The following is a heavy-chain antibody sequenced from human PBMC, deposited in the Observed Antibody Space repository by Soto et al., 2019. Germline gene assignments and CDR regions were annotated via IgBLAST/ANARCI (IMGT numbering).Heavy chain of an antibody. D-gene: IGHD2-2*01. CDR1: GFASNNYG. CDR3: AREDSIIIPAVSDF. CDR2: ISKSDYT. V-gene: IGHV3-21*01. Sequence: GSLRLSCTVSGFASNNYGINWVRQAPGKGLEWVSSISKSDYTYYSDSVKGRFTVSRDNAKNSVSLQMNTLRVEDTAVYYCAREDSIIIPAVSDFWGQGTLVTVSS. J-gene: IGHJ4*02.